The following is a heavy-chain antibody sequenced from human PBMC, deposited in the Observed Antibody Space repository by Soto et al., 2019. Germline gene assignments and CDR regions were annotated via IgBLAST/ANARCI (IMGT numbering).Heavy chain of an antibody. CDR3: AHRRRAAAGTALDY. Sequence: QITLKESGPTLVKPTQTLTLTCTFSGFSLSTSGVGVGWIRQPPGKALEWLALIYWDDDKRYSPSLKSRLTITKDTSKNPVVLTMTTMDPVDTATYYCAHRRRAAAGTALDYWGQGTLVTVSS. J-gene: IGHJ4*02. CDR1: GFSLSTSGVG. CDR2: IYWDDDK. V-gene: IGHV2-5*02. D-gene: IGHD6-13*01.